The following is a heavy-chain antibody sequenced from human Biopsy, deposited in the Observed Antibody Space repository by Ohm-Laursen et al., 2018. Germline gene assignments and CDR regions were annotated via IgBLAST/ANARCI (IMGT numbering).Heavy chain of an antibody. Sequence: SDTLSLTCTVSGGSISNNNYYWGWIRQPPGKGLEWIGSIFYRGSTHYKPSLKSRVNISVDTSKGQFSLKLNSVTAADTAVYYCARDYDTSGYYYVSWGQGTLVTVSS. CDR2: IFYRGST. V-gene: IGHV4-39*01. D-gene: IGHD3-22*01. J-gene: IGHJ5*02. CDR3: ARDYDTSGYYYVS. CDR1: GGSISNNNYY.